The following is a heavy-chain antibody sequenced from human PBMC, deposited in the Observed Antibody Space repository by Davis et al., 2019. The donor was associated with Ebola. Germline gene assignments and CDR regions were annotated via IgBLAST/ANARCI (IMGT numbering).Heavy chain of an antibody. J-gene: IGHJ3*02. CDR3: ARVEMATKNAFDI. V-gene: IGHV1-46*01. CDR2: INPSGGST. CDR1: GYTFSSYY. Sequence: SVKVSCKASGYTFSSYYMHWVRQAPGQGLEWMGIINPSGGSTSYAQKFQGRVTMTRDTSTSTVYMELSSLRSEDTAVYYCARVEMATKNAFDIWGQGTMVTVSS. D-gene: IGHD5-24*01.